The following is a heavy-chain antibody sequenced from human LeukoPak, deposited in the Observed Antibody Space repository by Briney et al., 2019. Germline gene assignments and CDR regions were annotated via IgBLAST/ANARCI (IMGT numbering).Heavy chain of an antibody. CDR2: ISSSSSYI. V-gene: IGHV3-21*01. CDR3: ARACTVTIPI. Sequence: GGSLRLSCAASGFTFSSYSMNWVRQAPGKGLEWVSAISSSSSYIYYADSVKGRFTISRDNAKNSMYLQMNSLRAEDTAMHYLARACTVTIPIWGQGTLVTVSS. CDR1: GFTFSSYS. J-gene: IGHJ4*02. D-gene: IGHD4-17*01.